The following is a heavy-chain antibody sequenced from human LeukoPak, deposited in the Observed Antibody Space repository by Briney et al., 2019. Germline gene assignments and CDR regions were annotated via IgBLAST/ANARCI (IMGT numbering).Heavy chain of an antibody. D-gene: IGHD4-17*01. Sequence: PGRSLRLSCAASGFTFDDYAMHWVRQAPGKGLEWVSGISWNSGSIGYADSVKGRFTISGDNAKNSLYLQMNSLRAEDTALYYRAKDAGYGDYSYYFDYWGQGTLVTVSS. V-gene: IGHV3-9*01. CDR3: AKDAGYGDYSYYFDY. CDR1: GFTFDDYA. CDR2: ISWNSGSI. J-gene: IGHJ4*02.